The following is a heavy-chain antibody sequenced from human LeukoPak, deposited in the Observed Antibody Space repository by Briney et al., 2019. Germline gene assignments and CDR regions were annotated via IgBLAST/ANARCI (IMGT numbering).Heavy chain of an antibody. J-gene: IGHJ1*01. D-gene: IGHD4-17*01. CDR1: GYTFTSYD. Sequence: ASVKVSCKASGYTFTSYDINWVRQATGQGLEWMGWMNPNSGNTGYAQKFQGRVTMTRNTSISTAYMELSSLRSEDTAVYYCARWATVLGYFQHWGQGTLVTVSS. CDR3: ARWATVLGYFQH. CDR2: MNPNSGNT. V-gene: IGHV1-8*01.